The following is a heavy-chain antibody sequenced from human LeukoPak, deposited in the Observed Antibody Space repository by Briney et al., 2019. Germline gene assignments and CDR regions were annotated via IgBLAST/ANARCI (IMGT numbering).Heavy chain of an antibody. CDR1: GFMFSSYW. J-gene: IGHJ4*02. Sequence: PGGSLRLSCAASGFMFSSYWMSWVRQAPGKGLEWVSVISADSATTFYADSVKGRFTISRDNAKNTVFLQMSSLRAEDTALYYCARKSASGNYPLDYWGQGTLVTVSS. V-gene: IGHV3-23*01. CDR2: ISADSATT. D-gene: IGHD3-10*01. CDR3: ARKSASGNYPLDY.